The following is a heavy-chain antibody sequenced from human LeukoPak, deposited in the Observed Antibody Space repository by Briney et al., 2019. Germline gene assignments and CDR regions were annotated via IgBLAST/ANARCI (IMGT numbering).Heavy chain of an antibody. D-gene: IGHD3-22*01. J-gene: IGHJ6*02. CDR3: ARTNYYDSSGYQGAGTYYYGMDV. CDR2: ITPILAIT. V-gene: IGHV1-69*04. CDR1: GGTFSSYG. Sequence: SVKVSCKASGGTFSSYGVSWVRQAPGQGLEWMGRITPILAITNYAQKFQGRVTITADKSTGTAYMELSSLRSEDTAVYYCARTNYYDSSGYQGAGTYYYGMDVWGQGTTVTVSS.